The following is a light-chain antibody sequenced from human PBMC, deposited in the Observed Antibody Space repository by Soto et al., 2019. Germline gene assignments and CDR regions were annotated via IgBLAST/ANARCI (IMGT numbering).Light chain of an antibody. CDR3: SSYTTSATYV. CDR2: EVS. V-gene: IGLV2-14*01. CDR1: SSDVGRYSY. J-gene: IGLJ1*01. Sequence: QSALTQPASVSGSPGQSITISCTGTSSDVGRYSYVSWYQQHPGKAPKLMIYEVSKRPSGVTNRFSGSKSGNTASLTISGLQTEDEADYYCSSYTTSATYVFATGTKLTVL.